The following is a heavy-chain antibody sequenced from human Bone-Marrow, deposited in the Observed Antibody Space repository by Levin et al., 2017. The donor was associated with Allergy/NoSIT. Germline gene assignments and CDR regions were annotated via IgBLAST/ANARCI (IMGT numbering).Heavy chain of an antibody. CDR1: GGSISSSSYY. CDR3: ASQMASYDYVWGSYLRNGWVVFRY. Sequence: SETLSLTCTVSGGSISSSSYYWGWIRQPPGKGLEWIGSIYYSGSTYYNPSLKSRVTISVDTSKNQFSLKLSSVTAADTAVYYCASQMASYDYVWGSYLRNGWVVFRYWGQGTLVTVSS. V-gene: IGHV4-39*01. CDR2: IYYSGST. J-gene: IGHJ4*02. D-gene: IGHD3-16*02.